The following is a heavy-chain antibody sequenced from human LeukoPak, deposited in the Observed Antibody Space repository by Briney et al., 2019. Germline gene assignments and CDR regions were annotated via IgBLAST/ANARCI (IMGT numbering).Heavy chain of an antibody. CDR1: GGSISSGGYY. CDR3: ARERQYSYGYSLPRRAGYFDY. V-gene: IGHV4-31*03. Sequence: SETLSLTCTVSGGSISSGGYYWSWIRQHPGKGLEWIGYIYYSGSTYYNPSLKSRVTISVDTSKNQFSLKLSSVTAADTAVYYCARERQYSYGYSLPRRAGYFDYWGQGTLVTVSS. D-gene: IGHD5-18*01. CDR2: IYYSGST. J-gene: IGHJ4*02.